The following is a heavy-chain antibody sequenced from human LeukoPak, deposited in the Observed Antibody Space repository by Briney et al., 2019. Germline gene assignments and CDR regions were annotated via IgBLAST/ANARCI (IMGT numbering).Heavy chain of an antibody. Sequence: PGGSPRLSCAASGFIFSNAWMSWVRQAPGKGLEWVGRIKSKTDGGTTDYAAPVKGRFTISRDDSKNTLYLQMNSLKTEDTAVYYCTTDEYYDSSGYYYGLEFDYWGQGTLVTVSS. D-gene: IGHD3-22*01. V-gene: IGHV3-15*01. CDR2: IKSKTDGGTT. CDR3: TTDEYYDSSGYYYGLEFDY. J-gene: IGHJ4*02. CDR1: GFIFSNAW.